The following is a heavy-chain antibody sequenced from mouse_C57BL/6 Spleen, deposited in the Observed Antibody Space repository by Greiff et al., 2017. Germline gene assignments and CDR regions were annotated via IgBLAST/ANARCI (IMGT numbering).Heavy chain of an antibody. CDR1: GYTFTDYN. CDR2: INPNNGGT. CDR3: ARLRRDYYAMDY. D-gene: IGHD2-12*01. J-gene: IGHJ4*01. V-gene: IGHV1-18*01. Sequence: DVKLQESGPELVKPGASVKIPCKASGYTFTDYNMDWVKQSHGKSLEWIGDINPNNGGTIYNQKFKGKATLTVDKSSSTAYMELRSLTSEDTAVYYCARLRRDYYAMDYWGQGTSVTVSS.